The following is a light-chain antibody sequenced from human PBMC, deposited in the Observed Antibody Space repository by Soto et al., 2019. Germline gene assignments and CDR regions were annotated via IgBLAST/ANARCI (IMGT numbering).Light chain of an antibody. V-gene: IGKV3-15*01. J-gene: IGKJ1*01. Sequence: EIVMTQYPATLSVSTGERATLSYRASQSVNTNLAWYQQKPGQAPRLLIYGASTRATGIPARFSGSGSGTEFTLTINSLQSEDFAIYYCQQYNNWPGTFGQGTKVDI. CDR1: QSVNTN. CDR2: GAS. CDR3: QQYNNWPGT.